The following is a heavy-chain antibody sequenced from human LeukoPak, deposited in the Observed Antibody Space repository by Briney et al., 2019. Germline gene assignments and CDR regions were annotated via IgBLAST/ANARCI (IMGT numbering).Heavy chain of an antibody. J-gene: IGHJ5*02. D-gene: IGHD3-9*01. CDR2: INHSGST. V-gene: IGHV4-34*01. Sequence: KPSETLSLTCAVYGGTFSGYYWSWIRQPPGKGLEWIGDINHSGSTNYNPSLKSRVTISVDTSKNQFSLKLSSVTAADTAVYYCAREDILTDGNWFDPWGQGTLVTVSS. CDR1: GGTFSGYY. CDR3: AREDILTDGNWFDP.